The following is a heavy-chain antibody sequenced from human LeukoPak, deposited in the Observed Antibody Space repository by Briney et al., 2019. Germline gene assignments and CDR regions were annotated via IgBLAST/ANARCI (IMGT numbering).Heavy chain of an antibody. CDR1: GFNFSSYW. D-gene: IGHD3-3*01. CDR2: INSDGSST. V-gene: IGHV3-74*01. CDR3: AKDGFYDLWSGYPNH. J-gene: IGHJ5*02. Sequence: GGSLRLSCAASGFNFSSYWMHWVRQAPGKGLVWVSRINSDGSSTSYADSVKGRFTISRDNAKNTLYLQMNSLRAEDTAMYYCAKDGFYDLWSGYPNHWGQGTLVTVSS.